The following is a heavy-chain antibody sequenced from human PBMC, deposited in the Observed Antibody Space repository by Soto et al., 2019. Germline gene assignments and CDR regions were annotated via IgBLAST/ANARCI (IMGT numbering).Heavy chain of an antibody. CDR3: ARDGRFGELPFYGMDV. CDR2: IYYSGST. J-gene: IGHJ6*02. V-gene: IGHV4-61*01. CDR1: GGSVSSGSYY. D-gene: IGHD3-10*01. Sequence: PSETLSLTCTVSGGSVSSGSYYWSWIRQPPGKGLEWIGYIYYSGSTNYNPSLKSRVTISVDTPKNQFSLKLSSVTAADTAVYYCARDGRFGELPFYGMDVWGQGTTVTVSS.